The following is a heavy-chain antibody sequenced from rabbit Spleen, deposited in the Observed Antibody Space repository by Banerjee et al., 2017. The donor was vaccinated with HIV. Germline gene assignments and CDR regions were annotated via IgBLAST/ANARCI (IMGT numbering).Heavy chain of an antibody. CDR3: ARDTSSSFSSYGMDL. Sequence: QEQLVESGGGLVKPEESLTLTCKASGFSFSSAYDMCWVRQAPGKGLEWIACIYAGTSGNTYYATWAKGRFTISKTSSTTVTLQVTRLTAADTATYFCARDTSSSFSSYGMDLWGPGTLVTVS. CDR2: IYAGTSGNT. CDR1: GFSFSSAYD. D-gene: IGHD1-1*01. V-gene: IGHV1S45*01. J-gene: IGHJ6*01.